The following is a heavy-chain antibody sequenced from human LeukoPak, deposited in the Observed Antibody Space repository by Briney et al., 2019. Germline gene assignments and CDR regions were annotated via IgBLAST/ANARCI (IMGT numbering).Heavy chain of an antibody. Sequence: PGGSLRLSCAASGFTFSSYSMNWVRQAPGKGLEWVSSISSSSSYIYYADSVKGRFTISRDNAKSSLYLQINSLRAEDTAVYYCARDVQIPMVRGVRQYDAFDIWGQGTMVTVSS. D-gene: IGHD3-10*01. J-gene: IGHJ3*02. CDR2: ISSSSSYI. V-gene: IGHV3-21*01. CDR3: ARDVQIPMVRGVRQYDAFDI. CDR1: GFTFSSYS.